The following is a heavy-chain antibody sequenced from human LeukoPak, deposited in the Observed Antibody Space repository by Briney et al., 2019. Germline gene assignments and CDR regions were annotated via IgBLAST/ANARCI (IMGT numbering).Heavy chain of an antibody. CDR1: GYTFTIYY. CDR3: ARAYSSSSPDDY. Sequence: ASVKVSCKASGYTFTIYYMHWVRQAPGQGLEWMGIINPSGGYTSYTQKFRGRVTMTRDTSTRTVYMELSSLGSEDTAVYYCARAYSSSSPDDYWGQGTLVTVSS. V-gene: IGHV1-46*01. CDR2: INPSGGYT. D-gene: IGHD6-6*01. J-gene: IGHJ4*02.